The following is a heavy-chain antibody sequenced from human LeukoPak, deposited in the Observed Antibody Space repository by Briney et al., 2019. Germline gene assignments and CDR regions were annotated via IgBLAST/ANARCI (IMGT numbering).Heavy chain of an antibody. J-gene: IGHJ4*02. D-gene: IGHD5-12*01. CDR3: ARESGWISDY. CDR1: GFTVSSNY. CDR2: IYSDGTT. Sequence: GGSLRLSCAASGFTVSSNYMSWVRQAPGKGLEWVSLIYSDGTTYYADSVKGRFTISRDNSKNTVYLQMNSLRNEDTAGYYCARESGWISDYWGQGTLVTVSS. V-gene: IGHV3-66*01.